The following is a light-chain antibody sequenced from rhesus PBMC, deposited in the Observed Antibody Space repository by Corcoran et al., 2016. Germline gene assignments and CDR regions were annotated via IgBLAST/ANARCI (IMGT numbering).Light chain of an antibody. CDR3: QQYSSRPYS. J-gene: IGKJ2*01. CDR1: QGISSW. CDR2: KAS. V-gene: IGKV1S6*01. Sequence: DIQMTQSPSSLSASVGDTVTITCRASQGISSWLAWYQQKPGKAPKLLIYKASSLTSGVPSRFSGNGSRTEFTPTISSLQSEDFASYYCQQYSSRPYSFGQGTKVEIE.